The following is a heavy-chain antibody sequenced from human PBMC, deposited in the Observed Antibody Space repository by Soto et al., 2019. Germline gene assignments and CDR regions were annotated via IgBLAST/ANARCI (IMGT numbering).Heavy chain of an antibody. J-gene: IGHJ6*02. CDR1: GYTLTELA. D-gene: IGHD6-13*01. V-gene: IGHV1-24*01. Sequence: VASVKVSCKVSGYTLTELAMHWVRQAPGKGLEWMGGFDPEDGETIYAQKFQGRVTMTEDTSTDTAYMELSSLRSEDTAVYYCATGTTRIAAAIPTIDYYGMDVWGQGTTVTVSS. CDR3: ATGTTRIAAAIPTIDYYGMDV. CDR2: FDPEDGET.